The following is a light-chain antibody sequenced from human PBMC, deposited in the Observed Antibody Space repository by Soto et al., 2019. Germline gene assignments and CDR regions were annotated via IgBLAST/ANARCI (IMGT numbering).Light chain of an antibody. CDR3: SFSYSGIRV. Sequence: QAVVTQEPSLAVSPGGTVTLTCGSSTGAVATRHYPYWFQQKPGQAPRTLIYDTNNRHSWTPARFSGSLLGDKAALTLSDAQPEDEVEYYFSFSYSGIRVFGGGTKLTVL. V-gene: IGLV7-46*01. J-gene: IGLJ3*02. CDR1: TGAVATRHY. CDR2: DTN.